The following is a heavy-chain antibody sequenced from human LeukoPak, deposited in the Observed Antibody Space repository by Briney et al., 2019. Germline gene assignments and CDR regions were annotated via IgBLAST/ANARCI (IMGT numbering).Heavy chain of an antibody. J-gene: IGHJ4*02. Sequence: ASVKVSCKASGGTLNNFALCWVRQAPGQGLEWMGWISAYNGNTNFAQKLQGRVTMTTDASTSAAYMELRSLRSDDTAVYYCAVSSSSIRGYVPYWGQGTLVTVSS. CDR2: ISAYNGNT. CDR3: AVSSSSIRGYVPY. CDR1: GGTLNNFA. V-gene: IGHV1-18*01. D-gene: IGHD6-6*01.